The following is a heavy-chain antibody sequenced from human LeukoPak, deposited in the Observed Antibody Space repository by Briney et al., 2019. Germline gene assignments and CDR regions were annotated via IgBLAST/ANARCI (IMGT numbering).Heavy chain of an antibody. CDR3: ARESGSSYDY. V-gene: IGHV3-48*03. D-gene: IGHD1-26*01. Sequence: GGFLRLSCAASGFTFSSYEMNWVRQAPGKGLEWVSYISSSGSTKYDADSVKGRFTTSRDNAKNSLYLQMNSLRAEDTAVYYCARESGSSYDYWGQGTLVTVSS. J-gene: IGHJ4*02. CDR1: GFTFSSYE. CDR2: ISSSGSTK.